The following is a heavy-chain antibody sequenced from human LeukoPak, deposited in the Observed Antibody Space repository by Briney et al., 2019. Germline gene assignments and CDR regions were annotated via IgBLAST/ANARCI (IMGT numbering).Heavy chain of an antibody. CDR1: GFTVSSYW. D-gene: IGHD3-10*02. CDR2: IKEDGSDK. CDR3: TRVVHDY. J-gene: IGHJ4*02. V-gene: IGHV3-7*01. Sequence: GGSLRLSCAASGFTVSSYWMSWVRQAPGKGLEWVATIKEDGSDKYYVDSVKGRFSISRDNAENSLYLQMNSLRAEDTAVYYCTRVVHDYWGQGTLVTVSS.